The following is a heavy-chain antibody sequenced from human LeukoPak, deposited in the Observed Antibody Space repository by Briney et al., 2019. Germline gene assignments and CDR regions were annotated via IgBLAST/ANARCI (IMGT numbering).Heavy chain of an antibody. CDR2: INPNSGGT. D-gene: IGHD6-13*01. Sequence: ASVKVSCKASVYTFTDYYLYWVRQAPGPGLELLGWINPNSGGTNYAQKFQGRVTVTRDTSISIVYMELSRLTSDDTAVYYCARGGYISSYYGWFDPWGQGTLVTVSS. CDR1: VYTFTDYY. J-gene: IGHJ5*02. CDR3: ARGGYISSYYGWFDP. V-gene: IGHV1-2*02.